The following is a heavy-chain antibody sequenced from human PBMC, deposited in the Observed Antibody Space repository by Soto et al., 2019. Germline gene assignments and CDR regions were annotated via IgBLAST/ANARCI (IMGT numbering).Heavy chain of an antibody. J-gene: IGHJ4*02. CDR1: GGSISSYY. CDR3: ARRIVGWFGELIDY. Sequence: SETLSLTCTVSGGSISSYYWSWIRQPPGKGLEWIGYIYYSGSTNYNPSLKSRVTISVDTSKNQFSLKLSSVTAADTAVYYCARRIVGWFGELIDYWGQGTLVTVSS. D-gene: IGHD3-10*01. CDR2: IYYSGST. V-gene: IGHV4-59*01.